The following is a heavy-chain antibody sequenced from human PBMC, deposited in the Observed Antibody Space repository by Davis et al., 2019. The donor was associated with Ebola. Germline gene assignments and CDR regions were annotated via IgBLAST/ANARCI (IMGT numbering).Heavy chain of an antibody. J-gene: IGHJ6*02. D-gene: IGHD2-2*01. V-gene: IGHV3-9*01. CDR3: AREEANIVVVPAATLYYYYGMDV. Sequence: GGSLRLSCAASGFTFDDYAMHWVRQAPGKGLEWVSGISWNSGSIGYADSVKGRFTISRDNAKNSLYLQMNSLRAEDTAVYYCAREEANIVVVPAATLYYYYGMDVWGQGTTVTVSS. CDR1: GFTFDDYA. CDR2: ISWNSGSI.